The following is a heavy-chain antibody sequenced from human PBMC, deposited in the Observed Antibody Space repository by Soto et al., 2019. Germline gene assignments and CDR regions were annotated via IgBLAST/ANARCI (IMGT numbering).Heavy chain of an antibody. CDR1: GGSISSYY. Sequence: QVQLQESGPGLVKPSETLSLTCTVSGGSISSYYWSWIRQPPGKGLEWIGYIYYSGSTNYNPSLKSRVTISVDTSKHQFSLKLSSVTAADTAVYYCARASYDYVWGSYRPYYFDYWGQGTLVTVSS. J-gene: IGHJ4*02. D-gene: IGHD3-16*02. CDR3: ARASYDYVWGSYRPYYFDY. V-gene: IGHV4-59*01. CDR2: IYYSGST.